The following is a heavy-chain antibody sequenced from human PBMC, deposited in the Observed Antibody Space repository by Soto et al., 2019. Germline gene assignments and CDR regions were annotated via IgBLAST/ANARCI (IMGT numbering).Heavy chain of an antibody. J-gene: IGHJ5*02. CDR1: GGSISSGGYY. V-gene: IGHV4-31*03. CDR2: IFYIGST. Sequence: QVQLQESGPGLVKPSQTLSLTCTVSGGSISSGGYYWNWIRQHPGKGLEWIGYIFYIGSTYYNPSLKSRVTLSVDTSKTQVSLKLNSVTAADTAVYYCARSVFPWGQGTLVTVSS. CDR3: ARSVFP.